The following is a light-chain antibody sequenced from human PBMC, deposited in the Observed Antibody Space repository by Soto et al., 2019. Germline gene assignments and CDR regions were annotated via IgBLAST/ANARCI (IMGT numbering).Light chain of an antibody. CDR1: QSISNW. CDR2: KTS. Sequence: DIQMTQSPSTLSASVGDRVSITCRASQSISNWLAWYQQKPGKAPKLLIHKTSSLESGVPSRISGSGSGTEFTLTISSLQPDDFATYYCQHYYSYSWTFGQGTKMELK. CDR3: QHYYSYSWT. J-gene: IGKJ1*01. V-gene: IGKV1-5*03.